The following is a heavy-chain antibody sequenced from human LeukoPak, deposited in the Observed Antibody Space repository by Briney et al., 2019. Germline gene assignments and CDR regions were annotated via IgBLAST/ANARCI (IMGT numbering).Heavy chain of an antibody. CDR3: ASGDILTGGDY. Sequence: SVKVSCKASGGTFISYAISWVRQAPGQGLEWMGGIIPIFGTANYAQKFQGRVTIATDESTSTAYMELSSLRSEDTAVYYCASGDILTGGDYWGQGTLVTVSS. V-gene: IGHV1-69*05. CDR2: IIPIFGTA. D-gene: IGHD3-9*01. CDR1: GGTFISYA. J-gene: IGHJ4*02.